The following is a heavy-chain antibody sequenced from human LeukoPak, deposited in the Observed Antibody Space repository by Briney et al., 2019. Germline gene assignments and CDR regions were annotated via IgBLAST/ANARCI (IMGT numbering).Heavy chain of an antibody. Sequence: PSETLSLTCAVYGGSFSGYYWSWIRQPPGKGVEWIGEINHSGSTNYNPSLKSRVTISVDTSKNQFSLKLSSVTAADTAVYYCARGRGWLVRAIDIWGQGTMVTVSS. CDR3: ARGRGWLVRAIDI. CDR1: GGSFSGYY. V-gene: IGHV4-34*01. CDR2: INHSGST. J-gene: IGHJ3*02. D-gene: IGHD6-19*01.